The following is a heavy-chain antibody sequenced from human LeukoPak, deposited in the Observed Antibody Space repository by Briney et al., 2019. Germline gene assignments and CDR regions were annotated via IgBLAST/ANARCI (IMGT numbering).Heavy chain of an antibody. J-gene: IGHJ4*02. CDR3: AKEEWLLAVYFDY. CDR2: ISGSGVGT. CDR1: GFTFSNYA. Sequence: GGSLTLSCAASGFTFSNYAMSWVRQAPGKGLEWVSTISGSGVGTYYADSVKGQFTISRDNSKNTLYLQMNSLRAEDTAVYYCAKEEWLLAVYFDYWGQGTLVTVSS. D-gene: IGHD3-3*01. V-gene: IGHV3-23*01.